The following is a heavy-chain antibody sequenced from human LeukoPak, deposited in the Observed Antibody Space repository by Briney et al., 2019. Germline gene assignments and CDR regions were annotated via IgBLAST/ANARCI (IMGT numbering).Heavy chain of an antibody. D-gene: IGHD1-14*01. Sequence: GGSLRLSCEASGFTFSHYAMNWVRQAPGRGLEWVSSVGSSGSIHYADSVKGRFTISRDNPESTLYLQMNSLRDEDTAIYYCARGTSWISPDWYMDVWGEGTTVTVSS. V-gene: IGHV3-23*01. CDR2: VGSSGSI. CDR1: GFTFSHYA. J-gene: IGHJ6*03. CDR3: ARGTSWISPDWYMDV.